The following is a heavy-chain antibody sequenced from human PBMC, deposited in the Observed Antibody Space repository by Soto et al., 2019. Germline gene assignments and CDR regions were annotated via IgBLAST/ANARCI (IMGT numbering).Heavy chain of an antibody. Sequence: EVQLVESGGGLVQPGGSLRLSCAASGFTFSSYEMNWVRQAPGQGLEWVSYISSSGSTIYYADSVKGRFTISRDNAKNSRYLQMNSLRAEDTAVYYCRGPGSPNWFDPWGQGTLVTVSS. CDR2: ISSSGSTI. CDR3: RGPGSPNWFDP. D-gene: IGHD3-10*01. CDR1: GFTFSSYE. J-gene: IGHJ5*02. V-gene: IGHV3-48*03.